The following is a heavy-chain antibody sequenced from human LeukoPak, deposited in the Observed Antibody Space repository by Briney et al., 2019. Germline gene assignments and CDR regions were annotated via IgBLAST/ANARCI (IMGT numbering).Heavy chain of an antibody. Sequence: GGTLRLSCAASGFTFSNYGMSWVRQAPGKGLEWVSVITGSGRATYYADSVKGRLTISRDNSKNTLYLQMNSLRAEDTAVYYCAKDDGAGSYYNVMVVDFWGQGTLVTVSS. CDR1: GFTFSNYG. CDR2: ITGSGRAT. J-gene: IGHJ4*02. V-gene: IGHV3-23*01. CDR3: AKDDGAGSYYNVMVVDF. D-gene: IGHD3-10*01.